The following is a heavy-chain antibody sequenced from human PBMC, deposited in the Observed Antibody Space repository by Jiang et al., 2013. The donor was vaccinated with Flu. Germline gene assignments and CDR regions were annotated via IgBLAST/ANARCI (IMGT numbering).Heavy chain of an antibody. D-gene: IGHD2-15*01. CDR2: T. CDR3: ARASLYCSGGSCYHPGDY. V-gene: IGHV1-8*01. Sequence: TGYAQKFQGRVTMTRNTSISTAYMELSSLRSEDTAVYYCARASLYCSGGSCYHPGDYWGQGTLVTVSS. J-gene: IGHJ4*02.